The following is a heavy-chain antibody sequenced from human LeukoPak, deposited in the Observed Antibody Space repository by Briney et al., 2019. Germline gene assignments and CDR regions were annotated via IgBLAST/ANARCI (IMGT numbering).Heavy chain of an antibody. Sequence: PGGSLRLSCVASGFTFRSYGIHWVRQAPGKGLEWVTFIRYDGSNEYYADSVKGRFTVSRDNSKNTLYLQMNSLRAEDTAVYYCAKNSGDYSYYYYSFMDVWGKGTTVTISS. CDR2: IRYDGSNE. D-gene: IGHD4-17*01. CDR3: AKNSGDYSYYYYSFMDV. V-gene: IGHV3-30*02. J-gene: IGHJ6*03. CDR1: GFTFRSYG.